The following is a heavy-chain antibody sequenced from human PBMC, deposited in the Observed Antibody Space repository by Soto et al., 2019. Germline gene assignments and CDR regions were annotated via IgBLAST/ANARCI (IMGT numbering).Heavy chain of an antibody. V-gene: IGHV1-3*01. CDR2: INAGNGNT. J-gene: IGHJ4*02. CDR3: VRDYASDTGVPPDF. CDR1: GYTFTNYA. Sequence: ASVKVSCKASGYTFTNYAMHWVRQAPGQRLEWMGWINAGNGNTKYSQNFQGRVTITKDTSATTAYMELSSLSPEDTAVYYCVRDYASDTGVPPDFWGQGTLVTVSS. D-gene: IGHD2-8*02.